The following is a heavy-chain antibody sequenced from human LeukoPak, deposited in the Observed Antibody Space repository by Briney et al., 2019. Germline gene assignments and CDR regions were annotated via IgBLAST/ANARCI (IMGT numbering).Heavy chain of an antibody. J-gene: IGHJ4*02. V-gene: IGHV3-23*01. CDR1: GFTFSSYA. Sequence: GGSLRLSCAASGFTFSSYAMSWVRQAPGKGLEWVSAISGSGGSTYYADSVKGRFTISRDNSKNTPYLQMNSLRAEDTAVYYCARDWQYYDFWSGYSVDYFDYWGQGTLVTVSS. CDR3: ARDWQYYDFWSGYSVDYFDY. D-gene: IGHD3-3*01. CDR2: ISGSGGST.